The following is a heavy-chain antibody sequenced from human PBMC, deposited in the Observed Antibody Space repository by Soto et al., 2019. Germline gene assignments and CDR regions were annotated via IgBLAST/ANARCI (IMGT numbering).Heavy chain of an antibody. CDR2: ISWDSTTV. CDR3: GEGCDPTLATSLDH. CDR1: GLTFDNCA. V-gene: IGHV3-9*01. D-gene: IGHD6-13*01. Sequence: PGGSLSHSCSSSGLTFDNCAMHWVRQAPGKGLEWVSGISWDSTTVGYADSVKGRFTISRDDAKNSLYLQMNSLRREDTALYYCGEGCDPTLATSLDHWGQGTLVTVSS. J-gene: IGHJ5*02.